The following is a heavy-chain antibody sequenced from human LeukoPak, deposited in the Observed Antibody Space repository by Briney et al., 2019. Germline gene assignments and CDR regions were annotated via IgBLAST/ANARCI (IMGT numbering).Heavy chain of an antibody. Sequence: GGSLRLSCAASGFTVSSNYMSWVRQAPGKGLEWVSVIYSGGSTYYADSVKGRFTISRHNSKNTLYLQMNSLRAEDTAVYYCARVLAQGRRYYYYGMDVWGQGTTVTVSS. CDR2: IYSGGST. J-gene: IGHJ6*02. CDR1: GFTVSSNY. V-gene: IGHV3-53*04. CDR3: ARVLAQGRRYYYYGMDV.